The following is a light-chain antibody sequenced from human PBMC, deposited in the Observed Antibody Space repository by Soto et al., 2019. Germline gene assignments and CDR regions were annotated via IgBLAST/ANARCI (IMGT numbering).Light chain of an antibody. V-gene: IGLV2-8*01. CDR3: GSWDSSRSAYV. Sequence: QSALTQPPSASGSPGQSVTISCTGTSSDIGGYNSVSWYQQHPGKAPRLMIYDDNKRPSGIPDRFSGSKSGTSATLGITGFQTGDEADYYCGSWDSSRSAYVFGTGTKLTVL. CDR1: SSDIGGYNS. J-gene: IGLJ1*01. CDR2: DDN.